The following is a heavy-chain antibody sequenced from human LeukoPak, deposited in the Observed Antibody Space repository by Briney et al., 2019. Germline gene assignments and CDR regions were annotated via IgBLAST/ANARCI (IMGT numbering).Heavy chain of an antibody. D-gene: IGHD2-2*01. V-gene: IGHV3-73*01. Sequence: GGSLRLSCAASGFTFSGSAMHWVRQASGKGLEWVGRIRNKANSYATAYAASVKGRFTISRDDSKTTAYLQMNSLKTEDTAVYYCTRGFWAPAAINYYYGMDVWGQGTTVTVSS. CDR2: IRNKANSYAT. J-gene: IGHJ6*02. CDR3: TRGFWAPAAINYYYGMDV. CDR1: GFTFSGSA.